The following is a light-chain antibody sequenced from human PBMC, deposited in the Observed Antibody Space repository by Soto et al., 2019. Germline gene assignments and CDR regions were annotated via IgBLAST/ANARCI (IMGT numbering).Light chain of an antibody. CDR2: GAS. Sequence: EVVMTQSPATLSVSPGERATLSCRASQSVSSNLAWYQQKPGQAPRLLIYGASTRATGIPARFSGSGSGTEFTLTISSLQSEDFAVYYFQQYNNWPPYTFGQGTKLDFK. V-gene: IGKV3-15*01. J-gene: IGKJ2*01. CDR1: QSVSSN. CDR3: QQYNNWPPYT.